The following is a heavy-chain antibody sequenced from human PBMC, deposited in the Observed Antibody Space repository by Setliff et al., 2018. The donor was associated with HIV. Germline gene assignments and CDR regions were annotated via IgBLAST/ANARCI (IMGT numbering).Heavy chain of an antibody. Sequence: SETLSLTCAVSGDSINSGGYSWSWIRQPPGKGLEWIGYIDQSGDTYYTPSLKSRVTISLDTSKNQFSLKLSSVTVADTAVYYCASEDCGGGSCRPDNWGQGKLVTVSS. CDR3: ASEDCGGGSCRPDN. V-gene: IGHV4-30-2*05. CDR2: IDQSGDT. J-gene: IGHJ4*02. D-gene: IGHD2-15*01. CDR1: GDSINSGGYS.